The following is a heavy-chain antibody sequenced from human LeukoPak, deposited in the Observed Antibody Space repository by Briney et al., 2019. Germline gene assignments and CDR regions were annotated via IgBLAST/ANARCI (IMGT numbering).Heavy chain of an antibody. Sequence: GGSLRLSCAASGFSFSDYGMHWVRQAPGKGLEWVTGTSSDGSNKYYADSVKGRFTISRDNSKNTLYLQMNSLRAEDTAVYYCARVREYSSGWYGGHFDYWGQGTLVTVSS. V-gene: IGHV3-30*03. D-gene: IGHD6-19*01. J-gene: IGHJ4*02. CDR1: GFSFSDYG. CDR2: TSSDGSNK. CDR3: ARVREYSSGWYGGHFDY.